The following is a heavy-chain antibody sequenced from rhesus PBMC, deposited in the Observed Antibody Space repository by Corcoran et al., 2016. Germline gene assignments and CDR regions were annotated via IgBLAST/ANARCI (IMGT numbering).Heavy chain of an antibody. Sequence: EVRLVESGGGLAKPGGSLRLSCAASGLPFSAYAMDWVRQAPGKGLEWVSRISNGGGSTWFVDSVKDRFTISRENANNILYLQMDSLRAEDTAVYFCVRAIGYWGQGVLVTVSS. J-gene: IGHJ4*01. CDR1: GLPFSAYA. V-gene: IGHV3-178*01. CDR2: ISNGGGST. CDR3: VRAIGY.